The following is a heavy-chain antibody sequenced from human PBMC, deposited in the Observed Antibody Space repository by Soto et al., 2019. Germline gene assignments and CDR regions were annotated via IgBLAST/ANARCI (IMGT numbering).Heavy chain of an antibody. V-gene: IGHV1-69*02. D-gene: IGHD4-17*01. CDR3: AGVARDYFDYFDY. J-gene: IGHJ4*02. CDR2: IIPILGIA. Sequence: QVQLVQSGAEVKKPGSSVKVSCKASGGTFSSYTISWVRQAPGQGLEWMGRIIPILGIANYAQKFQGRVTITADKSTSTAYMELSSLRSEDTAVYYCAGVARDYFDYFDYWGQGTLVTVSS. CDR1: GGTFSSYT.